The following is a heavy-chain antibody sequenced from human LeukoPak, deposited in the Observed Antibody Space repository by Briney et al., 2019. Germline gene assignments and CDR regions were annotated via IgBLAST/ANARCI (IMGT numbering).Heavy chain of an antibody. D-gene: IGHD2-2*01. CDR2: IKGETDGGTT. V-gene: IGHV3-15*01. CDR3: ATDGYCTTTACWFFDC. Sequence: GGSLRLSCAASGLTFNNAWMSWVRQVPGKGLEWVGRIKGETDGGTTEYAAPVRGRSTISKDDSKDVLYLQMNSLKADDTALYYCATDGYCTTTACWFFDCWGQGTLVTVSS. J-gene: IGHJ4*02. CDR1: GLTFNNAW.